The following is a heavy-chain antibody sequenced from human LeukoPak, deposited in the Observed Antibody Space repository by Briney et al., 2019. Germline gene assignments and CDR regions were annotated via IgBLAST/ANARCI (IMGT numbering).Heavy chain of an antibody. J-gene: IGHJ6*03. Sequence: SETLSLTCAVYGGSFSGYYWSWIRQPPGKGLEWIGEINHSGSTNYNPSLKSRVTISVDTSKNQFSLKLSSVTAADTAVYYCARSASYYYYMDVWGKGTTVTVSS. CDR1: GGSFSGYY. CDR2: INHSGST. V-gene: IGHV4-34*01. CDR3: ARSASYYYYMDV.